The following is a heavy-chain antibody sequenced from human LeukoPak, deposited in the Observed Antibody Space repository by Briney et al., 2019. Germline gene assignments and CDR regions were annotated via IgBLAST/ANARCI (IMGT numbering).Heavy chain of an antibody. CDR1: GGSFSGYY. Sequence: SETLSLTCAVYGGSFSGYYWSWIRQPPGKGLEWIGRIYTSGSTNYNPSLKSRVTMSVDTSKNQFSLKLSSVTAADTAVYYCASGSGVIAAAGSDYWGQGTLVTVSS. J-gene: IGHJ4*02. D-gene: IGHD6-13*01. V-gene: IGHV4-59*10. CDR3: ASGSGVIAAAGSDY. CDR2: IYTSGST.